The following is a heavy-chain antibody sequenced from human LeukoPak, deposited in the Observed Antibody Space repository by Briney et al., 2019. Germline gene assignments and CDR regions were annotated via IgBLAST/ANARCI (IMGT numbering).Heavy chain of an antibody. J-gene: IGHJ3*02. CDR1: GGTFSSYA. CDR2: IIPIFGTA. D-gene: IGHD1-1*01. Sequence: SVKVSCKASGGTFSSYAISWVRQAPGQGLEWMGGIIPIFGTANYAQKFQGRVTITADESTSTAYMELSSLRSEDTAVYYCAREPAYNWNDRDAFDIWGQGTMVTVSS. CDR3: AREPAYNWNDRDAFDI. V-gene: IGHV1-69*13.